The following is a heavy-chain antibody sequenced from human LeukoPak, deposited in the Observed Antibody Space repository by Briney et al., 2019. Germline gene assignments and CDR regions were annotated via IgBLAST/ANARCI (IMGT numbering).Heavy chain of an antibody. V-gene: IGHV3-21*01. CDR3: AREPYYDFWSCYYDLDY. J-gene: IGHJ4*02. CDR1: GFTFSSYS. Sequence: GGSLRLSCAASGFTFSSYSMNWVRQAPGKGLEWVSSISSSSSYIYYADSVKGRFTISRDNAKNSLYLQMNSLRAEDTAVYYCAREPYYDFWSCYYDLDYWGQGTLVTVSS. CDR2: ISSSSSYI. D-gene: IGHD3-3*01.